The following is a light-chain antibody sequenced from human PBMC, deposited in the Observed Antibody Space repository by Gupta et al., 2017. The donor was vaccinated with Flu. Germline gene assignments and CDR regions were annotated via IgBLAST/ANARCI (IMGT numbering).Light chain of an antibody. CDR2: EAS. V-gene: IGKV1-5*03. Sequence: DIQMTQSPSTLSASVGDRVTISCRASQGISTWLAWYQQKPGKAPKLMIYEASRGERGAPSRFSGCRYLTEFTLTSSGRQFDDFGTYYGQQDKNHWTFGRRTKVDMK. CDR3: QQDKNHWT. CDR1: QGISTW. J-gene: IGKJ1*01.